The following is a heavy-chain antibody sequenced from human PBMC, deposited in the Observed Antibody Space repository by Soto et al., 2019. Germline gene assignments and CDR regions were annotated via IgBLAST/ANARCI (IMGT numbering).Heavy chain of an antibody. J-gene: IGHJ5*02. CDR3: ASGGNWFDP. Sequence: SETLSLTCNVSGGSISNYYWTWVRQSPEKGLGWIGYMYYNGNINYSPSLKSRVTISIDTSKNQFSLTLKSVTAADTAVYYCASGGNWFDPWGQGVLVTVSS. CDR1: GGSISNYY. D-gene: IGHD3-16*01. V-gene: IGHV4-59*01. CDR2: MYYNGNI.